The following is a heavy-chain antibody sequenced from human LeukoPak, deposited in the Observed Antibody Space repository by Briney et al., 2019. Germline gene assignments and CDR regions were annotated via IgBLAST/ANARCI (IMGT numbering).Heavy chain of an antibody. D-gene: IGHD3-9*01. J-gene: IGHJ4*02. CDR1: GFTFNNYA. V-gene: IGHV3-23*01. CDR3: SKWGDYDVLTGYYDSDF. CDR2: ILGSGRRA. Sequence: GGSLRLSCAASGFTFNNYAMSWVRQAPGKGLEWVSAILGSGRRAYYADSVKGRFTISRDNSKNSLFLQMNSLRVEDTALYYCSKWGDYDVLTGYYDSDFWGQGTLVTVSA.